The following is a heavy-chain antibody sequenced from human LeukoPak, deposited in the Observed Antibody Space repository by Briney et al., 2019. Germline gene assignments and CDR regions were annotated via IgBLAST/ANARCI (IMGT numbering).Heavy chain of an antibody. D-gene: IGHD5-12*01. CDR3: ARAPSGYDRLYHFDY. Sequence: PGGSLRLSCAAPGITFSNYNMNWVRQAPGKGLEWISSITSSSSYTFYADSVKGRFTISRDNAKNSLYLQMNSLRVEDTAIYYCARAPSGYDRLYHFDYWGQGTLVTVSS. CDR1: GITFSNYN. J-gene: IGHJ4*02. CDR2: ITSSSSYT. V-gene: IGHV3-21*01.